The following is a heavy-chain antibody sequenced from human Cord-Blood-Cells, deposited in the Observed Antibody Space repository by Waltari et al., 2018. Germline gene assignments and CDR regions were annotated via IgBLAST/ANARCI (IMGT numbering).Heavy chain of an antibody. D-gene: IGHD1-26*01. Sequence: QVQLVQSGAEVKKPGASVKVSCKASGYTFTSYAMHWVRQAPGQRLEWMGWINAGNGNTKYSQKFQGRVTITRDTSASTADMELSSLRSEDTGVYYGGRDGVVGASMGGGVDYWGQGTLVTVSS. V-gene: IGHV1-3*01. CDR2: INAGNGNT. J-gene: IGHJ4*02. CDR3: GRDGVVGASMGGGVDY. CDR1: GYTFTSYA.